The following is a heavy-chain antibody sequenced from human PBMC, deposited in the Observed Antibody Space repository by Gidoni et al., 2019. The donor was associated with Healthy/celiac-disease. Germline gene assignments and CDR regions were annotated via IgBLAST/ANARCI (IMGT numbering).Heavy chain of an antibody. V-gene: IGHV4-30-2*01. CDR2: IYHSGST. CDR3: AREGRYYYDSRGFDS. Sequence: QLQLQESGSGLVKPSQPLSSTCAVSGGSLSSGGYSWRWVRQPPGKGLEWIGYIYHSGSTSYNPSLKSRVTISVERSKNQFAQKLRTVTAADTAVYYCAREGRYYYDSRGFDSWGQGTLVTVSS. J-gene: IGHJ5*01. CDR1: GGSLSSGGYS. D-gene: IGHD3-22*01.